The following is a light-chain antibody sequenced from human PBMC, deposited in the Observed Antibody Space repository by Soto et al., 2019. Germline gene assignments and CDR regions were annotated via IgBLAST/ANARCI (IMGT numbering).Light chain of an antibody. CDR1: SSDVGGYNY. CDR3: SSYTSSSPVV. J-gene: IGLJ2*01. Sequence: QSALTQPASVSVSPGQSITISCTGTSSDVGGYNYVSWYQQHPGKAPKLMIYDVSNRPSGVSNRFSGSKSGNTASLTISGLQAEDEAEYYCSSYTSSSPVVFGGGTKVTVL. CDR2: DVS. V-gene: IGLV2-14*01.